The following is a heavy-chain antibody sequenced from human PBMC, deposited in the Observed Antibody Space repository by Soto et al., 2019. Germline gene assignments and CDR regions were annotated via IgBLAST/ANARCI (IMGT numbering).Heavy chain of an antibody. CDR3: ARDSYTVTTYNYYYGMDV. CDR1: GYTFTSYA. D-gene: IGHD4-4*01. CDR2: INTNTGNP. V-gene: IGHV7-4-1*01. Sequence: QVQLVQSGSELKKPGASVKVSCKASGYTFTSYAMHWVRQAPGQGLEWMGWINTNTGNPTYARGFTGRFVFSLDTSVSTAYLQICSLKAEDTAVYYCARDSYTVTTYNYYYGMDVWGQGTTVTV. J-gene: IGHJ6*02.